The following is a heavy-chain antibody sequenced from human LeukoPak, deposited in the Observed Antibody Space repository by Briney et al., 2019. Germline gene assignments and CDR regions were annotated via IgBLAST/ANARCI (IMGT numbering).Heavy chain of an antibody. D-gene: IGHD2-15*01. CDR1: GFTFNSYV. V-gene: IGHV3-23*01. CDR2: ISDSGGST. Sequence: GGSLRLSCVASGFTFNSYVMNWVRQAPGKGLEWVSSISDSGGSTYYADSVKGRFTVSRDNSRNSLFLQMYSLRAEDTAVYFCAREDGYCSGGNCYSYFDSWGQGTLVTVSS. CDR3: AREDGYCSGGNCYSYFDS. J-gene: IGHJ4*02.